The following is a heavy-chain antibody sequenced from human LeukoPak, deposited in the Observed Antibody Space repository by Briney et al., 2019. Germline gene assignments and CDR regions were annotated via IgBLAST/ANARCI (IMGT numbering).Heavy chain of an antibody. CDR3: ARDAVDTANAV. CDR1: GFTFTTYW. V-gene: IGHV3-74*01. D-gene: IGHD5-18*01. CDR2: ISSDGSIT. Sequence: GGSLRLSCAASGFTFTTYWMHWVRQAPGKGLVWVSHISSDGSITSYADSVKGRFTISRDNAKNTLYLQMNSLRAEDTAVYYCARDAVDTANAVWGQGTTVTVSS. J-gene: IGHJ6*02.